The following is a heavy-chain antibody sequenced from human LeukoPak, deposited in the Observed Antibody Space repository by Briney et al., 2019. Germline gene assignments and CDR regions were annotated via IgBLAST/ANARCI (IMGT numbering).Heavy chain of an antibody. D-gene: IGHD1-26*01. J-gene: IGHJ4*02. CDR1: GFTFSSYS. CDR3: AKISWEGILDY. Sequence: GGSLRLSCAASGFTFSSYSMNWVRQAPGKGLEWVSSISSSSSYIYYADSVKGRFTISRDNSKNTLYLQMNSLRAEDTAVYYCAKISWEGILDYWGQGTLVTVSS. CDR2: ISSSSSYI. V-gene: IGHV3-21*04.